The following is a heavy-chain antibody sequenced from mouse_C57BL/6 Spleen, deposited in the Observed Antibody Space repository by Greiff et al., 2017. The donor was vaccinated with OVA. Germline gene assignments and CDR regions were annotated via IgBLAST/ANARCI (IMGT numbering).Heavy chain of an antibody. CDR3: ARDTITTVVATRYFDV. Sequence: EVKLMESGGGLVKPGGSLKLSCAASGFTFSSYAMSWVRQTPEKRLEWVATISDGGSYTYYPDNVKGRFTISRDNAKNNLYLQMSHLKSEDTAMYYCARDTITTVVATRYFDVWGTGTTVTVSS. CDR1: GFTFSSYA. CDR2: ISDGGSYT. V-gene: IGHV5-4*01. D-gene: IGHD1-1*01. J-gene: IGHJ1*03.